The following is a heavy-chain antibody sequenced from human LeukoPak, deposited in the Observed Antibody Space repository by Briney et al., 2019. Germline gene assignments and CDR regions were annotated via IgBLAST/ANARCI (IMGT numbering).Heavy chain of an antibody. CDR1: GFTFSSYA. CDR3: ARDRGYYYDSSGYYYEGGRFDY. V-gene: IGHV3-30-3*01. J-gene: IGHJ4*02. Sequence: QTGGSLRLSCAASGFTFSSYAMHWVRQAPGKGLEWVAVISYDGSNKYYADSVKGRFTTSRDNSKNTLYLQMNSLRAEDTAVYYCARDRGYYYDSSGYYYEGGRFDYWGQGTLVTVSS. CDR2: ISYDGSNK. D-gene: IGHD3-22*01.